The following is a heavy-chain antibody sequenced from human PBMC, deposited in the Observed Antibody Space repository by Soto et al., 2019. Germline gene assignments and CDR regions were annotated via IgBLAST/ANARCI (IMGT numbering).Heavy chain of an antibody. CDR1: GFTFSSYA. V-gene: IGHV3-23*01. Sequence: PGGSLRLSCAASGFTFSSYAMSWVRQAPGKGLEWVSAISGSGGSTYYADSVKGRFTISRDNSKNTLYLQMNSLRAEDTAVYYCANVDTATVIYGMDVWGQGTTVTVSS. D-gene: IGHD5-18*01. CDR3: ANVDTATVIYGMDV. CDR2: ISGSGGST. J-gene: IGHJ6*02.